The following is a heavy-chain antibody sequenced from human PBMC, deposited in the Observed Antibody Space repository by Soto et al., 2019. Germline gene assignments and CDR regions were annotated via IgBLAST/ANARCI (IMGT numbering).Heavy chain of an antibody. V-gene: IGHV4-59*03. CDR2: IYYTGST. D-gene: IGHD4-17*01. J-gene: IGHJ4*02. CDR3: AAGDYGDYDY. CDR1: DGSISSYY. Sequence: QVQLQESGPGLVKPSETLSLTCSVSDGSISSYYWSWIRQPPGKGLEWIGCIYYTGSTNYNPSLKSSVTISLDTSKNQCSLKLSSVTAADTAVFYCAAGDYGDYDYWGQGTLVTVSS.